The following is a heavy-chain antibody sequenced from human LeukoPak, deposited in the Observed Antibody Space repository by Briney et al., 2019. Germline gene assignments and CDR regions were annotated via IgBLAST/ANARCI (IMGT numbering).Heavy chain of an antibody. CDR2: IRYDGSNK. V-gene: IGHV3-30*02. CDR1: GFTFSSYG. Sequence: GGSLRLSCAASGFTFSSYGMHWVRQAPGKGLEWVAFIRYDGSNKYYADSVKGRFTISRDNSKNTLYLQMNSLRAEDTAVYCCANAEDHLSPTDYWGQGTLVTVSS. J-gene: IGHJ4*02. CDR3: ANAEDHLSPTDY. D-gene: IGHD1-14*01.